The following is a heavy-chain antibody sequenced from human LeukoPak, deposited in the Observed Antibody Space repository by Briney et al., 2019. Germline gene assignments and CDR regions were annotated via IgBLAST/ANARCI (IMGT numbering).Heavy chain of an antibody. CDR2: ISWNSGSI. J-gene: IGHJ6*02. V-gene: IGHV3-9*01. Sequence: GGSLRLSCAGSGFTFDDYAMHWVRQAPGKGLEWVSGISWNSGSIGYADSVKGRFTISRDNAKNSLYLQMNSLRAEDTALYYCAKDKGIAVAGSPSYYYYGMDVWGQGTTVTVSS. D-gene: IGHD6-19*01. CDR1: GFTFDDYA. CDR3: AKDKGIAVAGSPSYYYYGMDV.